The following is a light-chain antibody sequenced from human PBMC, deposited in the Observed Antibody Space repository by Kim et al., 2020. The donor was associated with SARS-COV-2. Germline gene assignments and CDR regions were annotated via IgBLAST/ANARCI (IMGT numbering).Light chain of an antibody. CDR1: QSVSTN. V-gene: IGKV3-15*01. CDR3: QNYAIWRS. CDR2: GAS. J-gene: IGKJ5*01. Sequence: EIVMMQSPATLSVSPGERATLSCRASQSVSTNLAWYQQKPGQAPRLLIYGASTRATGVPGRFSGSGSGTDFTLTISSLQSEDFAAYYCQNYAIWRSVGHGTRLWIK.